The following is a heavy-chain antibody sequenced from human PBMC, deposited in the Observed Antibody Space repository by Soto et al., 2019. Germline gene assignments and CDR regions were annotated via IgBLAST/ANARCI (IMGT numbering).Heavy chain of an antibody. V-gene: IGHV3-11*01. D-gene: IGHD3-10*01. CDR1: GFTFSDYY. J-gene: IGHJ4*02. CDR3: ARERQILLWFGEALPL. Sequence: PGGSLRLSCAASGFTFSDYYMSWIRQAPGKGLEWVSYISSSGSTIYYADSVKGRFTISRDNAKNSLYLQMNSLRAEDTAVYYCARERQILLWFGEALPLGGQGTLVTVSS. CDR2: ISSSGSTI.